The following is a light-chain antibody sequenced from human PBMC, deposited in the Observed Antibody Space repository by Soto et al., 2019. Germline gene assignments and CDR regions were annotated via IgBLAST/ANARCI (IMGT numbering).Light chain of an antibody. J-gene: IGLJ1*01. V-gene: IGLV1-47*01. CDR3: AAWDDSLSNYV. Sequence: QAVVTQPPSASGTPGQRVTISCSGSNSNIGSYYVYWYQQLPGTAPKLLMYRNNQRPSGVPDRFSASKSGTSASLAISGLRSDDEADYYCAAWDDSLSNYVFGTGTKLTVL. CDR2: RNN. CDR1: NSNIGSYY.